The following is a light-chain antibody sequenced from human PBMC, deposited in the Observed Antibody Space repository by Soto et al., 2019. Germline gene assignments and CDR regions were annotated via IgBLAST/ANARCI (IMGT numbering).Light chain of an antibody. CDR3: QQRSYWPYT. V-gene: IGKV3-11*01. CDR1: QSVRFF. CDR2: DAS. J-gene: IGKJ2*01. Sequence: EVVLTQSPATLSLSPGERATLSCSASQSVRFFLAWYQQKPGQAPRLLIYDASNRATGIPARFSGGGSGTDCTVTIDSLELEDFAVYYCQQRSYWPYTCGQGTKLEIK.